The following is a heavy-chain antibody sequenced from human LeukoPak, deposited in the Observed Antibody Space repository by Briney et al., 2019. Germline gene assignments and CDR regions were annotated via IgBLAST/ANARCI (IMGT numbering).Heavy chain of an antibody. CDR2: IKQEGSEK. CDR1: GFTLSSYW. V-gene: IGHV3-7*01. CDR3: AFQTRNWFDP. Sequence: GGSLRLSCAASGFTLSSYWMSWLREAPGEGLEWVANIKQEGSEKYYVDSVKGRFTISRDNAKNSLYLQMNSLRAEDTAVYYCAFQTRNWFDPWGQGTLVTVSS. J-gene: IGHJ5*02.